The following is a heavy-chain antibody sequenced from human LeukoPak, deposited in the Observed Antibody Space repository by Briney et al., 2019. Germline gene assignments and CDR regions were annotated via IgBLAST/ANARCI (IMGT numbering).Heavy chain of an antibody. D-gene: IGHD3-9*01. V-gene: IGHV3-74*01. CDR2: IYTDGSNT. CDR1: GFTFSSYW. CDR3: ARDMFDWLFEDLEIGVSFDS. J-gene: IGHJ4*02. Sequence: PGGSLRLSCAASGFTFSSYWIHWVRQAPGKGLVWVSRIYTDGSNTNYADSVKGPFTSSRYNAQNTVYLQMNSVRSEDTAVYYCARDMFDWLFEDLEIGVSFDSWGQGPLVTVSS.